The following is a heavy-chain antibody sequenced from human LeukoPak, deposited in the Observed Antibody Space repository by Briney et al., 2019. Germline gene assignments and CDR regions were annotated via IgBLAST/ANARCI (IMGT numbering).Heavy chain of an antibody. V-gene: IGHV3-7*01. J-gene: IGHJ1*01. CDR1: GFTFSSYW. CDR3: ATYSILNAREFRY. D-gene: IGHD4-11*01. CDR2: VQHIGGET. Sequence: GGSLRLSCAASGFTFSSYWMSWVRLAPGKGLEWVANVQHIGGETYYVDSVKGRFTISRDNAKNSVYLQMNSLGADDTAVYYCATYSILNAREFRYWGQGTLVTVTS.